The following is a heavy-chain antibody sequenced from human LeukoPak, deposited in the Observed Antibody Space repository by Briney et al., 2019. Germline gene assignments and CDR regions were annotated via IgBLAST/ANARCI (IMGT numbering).Heavy chain of an antibody. CDR2: ISSSSSSTI. Sequence: GGSLRLSCAASGFTFSSYSMNWVRQAPGKGLEWVSSISSSSSSTIYYADSVKGRFTISRDNAKNSLYLQMNSLRDEDTAVYYCARDWDYYDSSGYQPDYWGQGTLVTVSS. J-gene: IGHJ4*02. D-gene: IGHD3-22*01. CDR3: ARDWDYYDSSGYQPDY. CDR1: GFTFSSYS. V-gene: IGHV3-48*02.